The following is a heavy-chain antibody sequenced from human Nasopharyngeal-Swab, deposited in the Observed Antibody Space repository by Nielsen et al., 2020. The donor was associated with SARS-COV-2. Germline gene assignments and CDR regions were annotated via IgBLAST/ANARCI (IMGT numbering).Heavy chain of an antibody. CDR1: GYTFTSYG. Sequence: ASVKVSCKASGYTFTSYGISWVRQAPGQGLEWVGWISAYNGNTNYAQKLQGRVTMTTDTSTSTAYMELRSLRSDDTAVYYCARSEIDIVVVPAAGFDPWGQGTLVTVSS. D-gene: IGHD2-2*01. CDR3: ARSEIDIVVVPAAGFDP. J-gene: IGHJ5*02. CDR2: ISAYNGNT. V-gene: IGHV1-18*01.